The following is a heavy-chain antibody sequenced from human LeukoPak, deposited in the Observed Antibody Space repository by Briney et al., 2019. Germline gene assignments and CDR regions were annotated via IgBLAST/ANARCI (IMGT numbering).Heavy chain of an antibody. CDR2: MNPNSGNT. CDR1: GYTFTSYD. Sequence: GASVKVSCKASGYTFTSYDINWVRQATGQRLEWMGWMNPNSGNTGYAQKFQGRVTITRNTSISTAYMELSSLRSEDTAVYYCARGNLQLLIDIWGQGTMVTVSS. CDR3: ARGNLQLLIDI. D-gene: IGHD2-2*01. J-gene: IGHJ3*02. V-gene: IGHV1-8*03.